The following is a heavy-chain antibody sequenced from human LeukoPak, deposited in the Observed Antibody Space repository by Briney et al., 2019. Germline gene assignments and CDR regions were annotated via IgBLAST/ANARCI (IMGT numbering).Heavy chain of an antibody. CDR1: GGSISSNY. CDR3: ASLVSGNSFDY. Sequence: SETLSLTCTVSGGSISSNYWGWIRQPPGKGLEWIGSINYSGSTYYNPSLKSRVTISVDTSKNQFSLKLSSVTAADTAVYYCASLVSGNSFDYWGQGTLVTVSS. V-gene: IGHV4-39*07. CDR2: INYSGST. J-gene: IGHJ4*02. D-gene: IGHD1-26*01.